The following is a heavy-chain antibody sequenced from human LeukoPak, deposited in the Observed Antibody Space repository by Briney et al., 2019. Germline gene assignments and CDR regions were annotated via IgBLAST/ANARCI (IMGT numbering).Heavy chain of an antibody. Sequence: LRLSCAASGFTFRSYEMNWVRQAPGKGLEWIGEINHSGSTNYNASLKSRVTISVDTSKNQFSLRLSSVTAADTAVYYCARGLRLYSGYDFLRYWGQGTLVTVSS. D-gene: IGHD5-12*01. J-gene: IGHJ4*02. CDR2: INHSGST. V-gene: IGHV4-34*01. CDR1: GFTFRSYE. CDR3: ARGLRLYSGYDFLRY.